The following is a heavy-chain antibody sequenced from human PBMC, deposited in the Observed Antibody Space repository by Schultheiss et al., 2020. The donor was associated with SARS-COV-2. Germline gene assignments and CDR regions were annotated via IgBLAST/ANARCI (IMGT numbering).Heavy chain of an antibody. CDR2: IYYSGST. J-gene: IGHJ5*02. CDR3: ARGVPYYDFWRGYMGWFDP. Sequence: SETLSLTCTVSGGSISSGGYYWSWIRQHPGKGLEWIGYIYYSGSTYYNPSLKSRVTISVDTSKNQFSLRLKSVTAADTAVYHCARGVPYYDFWRGYMGWFDPWGQGTLVTVSS. D-gene: IGHD3-3*01. V-gene: IGHV4-31*03. CDR1: GGSISSGGYY.